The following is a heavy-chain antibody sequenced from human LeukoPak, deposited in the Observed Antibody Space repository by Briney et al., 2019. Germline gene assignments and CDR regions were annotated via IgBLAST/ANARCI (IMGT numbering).Heavy chain of an antibody. CDR1: GFTSSSYW. J-gene: IGHJ6*02. CDR3: ARDRSGMDV. V-gene: IGHV3-7*01. Sequence: GGSLRLSCAASGFTSSSYWMSWVRQAPGKGLEWVANIKQDGSEKYYVDSVKGRFTISRDNAKNSLYLQMNSLRAEDTAVYYCARDRSGMDVWGQGTTVTVSS. CDR2: IKQDGSEK.